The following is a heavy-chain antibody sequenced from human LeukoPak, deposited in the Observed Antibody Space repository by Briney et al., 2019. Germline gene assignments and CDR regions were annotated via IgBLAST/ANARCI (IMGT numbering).Heavy chain of an antibody. V-gene: IGHV3-21*01. Sequence: GGSLRLSCAASGFTFSSYSMNWVRQAPGKGLEWVSSISSSSSYIYYADSVKGRFTISRDNAKNSLYLQMNSLRVEDSAVYYCARDLMYTNTWRFDPWGQGTQVTVSS. CDR1: GFTFSSYS. D-gene: IGHD6-13*01. J-gene: IGHJ5*02. CDR2: ISSSSSYI. CDR3: ARDLMYTNTWRFDP.